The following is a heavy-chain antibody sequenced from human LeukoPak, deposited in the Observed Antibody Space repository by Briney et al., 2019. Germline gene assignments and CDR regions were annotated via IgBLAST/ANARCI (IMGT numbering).Heavy chain of an antibody. D-gene: IGHD2-2*01. J-gene: IGHJ5*02. CDR2: ISAYNGNT. CDR1: GYTFTSYG. Sequence: GASVKVSCKASGYTFTSYGISWVRQAPGQGLEWMGWISAYNGNTNYAQKLQGRVTMTTDTSTSTAYMELRSLRSDDTAVYYCAREVIQGFKYQLLRRYNWFDPWGQGTLVTVSS. CDR3: AREVIQGFKYQLLRRYNWFDP. V-gene: IGHV1-18*01.